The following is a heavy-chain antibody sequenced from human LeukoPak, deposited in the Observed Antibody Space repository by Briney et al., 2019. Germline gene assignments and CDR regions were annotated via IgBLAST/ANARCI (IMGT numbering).Heavy chain of an antibody. CDR2: IKQDGSET. D-gene: IGHD5-24*01. J-gene: IGHJ4*02. V-gene: IGHV3-7*01. CDR1: GFTFSNYN. Sequence: GGSLRLSCAASGFTFSNYNFNWVRQAPGKGLECLANIKQDGSETYYADSVKGRFTISRDNAKNSLYLQMNSLRAEDTAVYYCARETPRRGETRDGYRWGQGTLVTVSS. CDR3: ARETPRRGETRDGYR.